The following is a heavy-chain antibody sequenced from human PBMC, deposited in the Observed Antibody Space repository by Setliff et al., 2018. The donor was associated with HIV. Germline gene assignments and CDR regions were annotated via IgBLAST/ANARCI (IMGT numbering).Heavy chain of an antibody. CDR2: IYHSGTT. D-gene: IGHD5-12*01. CDR3: ARSPLYSGYERYYFDY. Sequence: PSETLSLTCAVSGYSISSGYYWGWIRQTPGKGLEWIGSIYHSGTTYYNPSLRSRVTISLDRSKTQFSLKLSSVTAADTAVYYCARSPLYSGYERYYFDYWGQGTLVTVSS. V-gene: IGHV4-38-2*01. J-gene: IGHJ4*02. CDR1: GYSISSGYY.